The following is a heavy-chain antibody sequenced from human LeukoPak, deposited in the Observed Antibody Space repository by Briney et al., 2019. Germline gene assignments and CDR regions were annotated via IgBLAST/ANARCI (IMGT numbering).Heavy chain of an antibody. CDR1: GGSISSYY. V-gene: IGHV4-59*08. J-gene: IGHJ6*02. Sequence: PSETLSLTCTVSGGSISSYYWSWIRQPPGKGLEWIGYIYYSGSTNYNPSLKSRVTISVDTSKNQFSLKLSSVTAADTAVYYCATLYYGDYVGGMDVWGQGTTVTVSS. CDR3: ATLYYGDYVGGMDV. D-gene: IGHD4-17*01. CDR2: IYYSGST.